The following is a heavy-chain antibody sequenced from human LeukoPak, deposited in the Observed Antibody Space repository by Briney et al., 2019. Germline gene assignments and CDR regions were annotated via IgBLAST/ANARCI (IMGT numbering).Heavy chain of an antibody. V-gene: IGHV1-69*13. CDR1: GYTFTSYG. D-gene: IGHD6-19*01. CDR3: ARDRPVADRDYFDY. CDR2: IIPIFGTA. Sequence: ASVKVSCKASGYTFTSYGISWVRQAPGQGLEWMGGIIPIFGTANYAQKFQGRVTITADESTSTAYMELSSLRSEDTAVYYCARDRPVADRDYFDYWGQGTLVTVSS. J-gene: IGHJ4*02.